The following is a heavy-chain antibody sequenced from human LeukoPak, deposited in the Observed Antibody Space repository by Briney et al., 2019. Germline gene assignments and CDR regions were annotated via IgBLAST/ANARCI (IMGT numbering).Heavy chain of an antibody. CDR3: ARGDDSSGYYSYYYYYYMDV. CDR2: INPNSGGT. Sequence: ASVKVSCKASGYTFTGYYMHWMRQAPGQGLEWMGWINPNSGGTNYAQKFQGRVTMTRDTSISTAYMELSRLRSDDTAVYYCARGDDSSGYYSYYYYYYMDVWGKGTTVTVSS. CDR1: GYTFTGYY. V-gene: IGHV1-2*02. D-gene: IGHD3-22*01. J-gene: IGHJ6*03.